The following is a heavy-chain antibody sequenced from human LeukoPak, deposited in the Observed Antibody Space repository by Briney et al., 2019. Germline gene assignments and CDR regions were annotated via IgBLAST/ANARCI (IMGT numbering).Heavy chain of an antibody. J-gene: IGHJ4*02. CDR2: ISYDGSNK. V-gene: IGHV3-30*04. CDR1: GFTFSSYA. CDR3: ARGQYQDYYDSSGPSNYYFDY. D-gene: IGHD3-22*01. Sequence: PGGSLRLSCAASGFTFSSYAMHWVRQAPGKGLEWVAVISYDGSNKYYADSVKGRFTISRDNSKNTLYLQMNSLRAEDTAVYYCARGQYQDYYDSSGPSNYYFDYWGQGTLVTVSS.